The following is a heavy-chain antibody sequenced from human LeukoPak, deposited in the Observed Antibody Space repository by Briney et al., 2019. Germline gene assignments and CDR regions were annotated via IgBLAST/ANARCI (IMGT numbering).Heavy chain of an antibody. CDR3: AREVMDNLRFDY. D-gene: IGHD1-14*01. CDR2: INPSGGDT. Sequence: ASVKVSCKASGYTFTSYYMHWVRQAPGQGLEWMGIINPSGGDTSYAQKFQGRLTMTRDTSTNTVYMELTSLRSEDMAVYYCAREVMDNLRFDYWGQGTLVTVSS. J-gene: IGHJ4*02. CDR1: GYTFTSYY. V-gene: IGHV1-46*01.